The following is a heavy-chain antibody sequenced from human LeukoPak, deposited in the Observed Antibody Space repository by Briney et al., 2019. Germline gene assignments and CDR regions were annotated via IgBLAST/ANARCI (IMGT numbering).Heavy chain of an antibody. D-gene: IGHD2-2*01. V-gene: IGHV3-66*01. CDR3: ARDSPVPAATQGYFDY. Sequence: GGSLRLSCAASGFTVSSNYMSWVRQAPGKGLEWVSVIYSGGSTYYADSVKGRFTISRDNSKNTLYLQMNSLRVEDTAVYYCARDSPVPAATQGYFDYWGQGTLVTVSS. J-gene: IGHJ4*02. CDR1: GFTVSSNY. CDR2: IYSGGST.